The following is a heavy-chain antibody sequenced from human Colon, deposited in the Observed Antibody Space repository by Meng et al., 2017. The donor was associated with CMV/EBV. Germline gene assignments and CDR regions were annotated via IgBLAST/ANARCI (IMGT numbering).Heavy chain of an antibody. CDR3: AREPVPGG. CDR2: IKQDGSEK. CDR1: GFIFSNYW. J-gene: IGHJ4*02. V-gene: IGHV3-7*01. Sequence: GESLKISCVASGFIFSNYWMSWVRQAPGKGLEWVANIKQDGSEKYYVDSVRGRFTISRDNAKNSLYLQMNSLRAEDTAVYYCAREPVPGGWGQGTLVTVSS. D-gene: IGHD3-10*01.